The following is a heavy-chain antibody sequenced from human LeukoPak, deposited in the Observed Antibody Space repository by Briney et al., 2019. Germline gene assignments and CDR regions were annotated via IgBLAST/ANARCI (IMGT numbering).Heavy chain of an antibody. D-gene: IGHD6-19*01. CDR1: RFTFSSYA. J-gene: IGHJ4*02. V-gene: IGHV3-23*01. CDR3: AIISGWYFDPTDY. CDR2: ISGSGGST. Sequence: PGGSLRLSCAASRFTFSSYAMSWARQAPGKGLEWVSAISGSGGSTYYADSVKGRFTISRDNSKNTLYLQMNSLRAEDTAVYYCAIISGWYFDPTDYWGQGTLVTVSS.